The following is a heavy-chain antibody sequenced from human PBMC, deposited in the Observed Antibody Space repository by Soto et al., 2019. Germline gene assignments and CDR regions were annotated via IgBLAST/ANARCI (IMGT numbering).Heavy chain of an antibody. CDR1: GFTFSDYY. CDR2: ISSSGSTV. V-gene: IGHV3-11*01. CDR3: ARDLKSRYYDSSGYSADPENYYGMDV. Sequence: GGSLRLSCAASGFTFSDYYMSWIRQAPGKGLEWVSYISSSGSTVYYADSVKGRFTISRDNAKNSLYLQMNSLRAEDTAVYYCARDLKSRYYDSSGYSADPENYYGMDVWGQGTTVTVSS. J-gene: IGHJ6*02. D-gene: IGHD3-22*01.